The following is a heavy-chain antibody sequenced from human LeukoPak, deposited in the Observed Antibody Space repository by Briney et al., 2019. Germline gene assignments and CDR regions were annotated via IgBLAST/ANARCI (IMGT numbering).Heavy chain of an antibody. D-gene: IGHD3-10*01. CDR2: ISSSSSTI. CDR1: GFTSSSYS. CDR3: ARDNPGSKPYDAFDI. Sequence: GGSLRLSCAASGFTSSSYSMNWVRQAPGKGLEWVSYISSSSSTIYYADSVKGRFTISRDNAKNSLYLQMNSLRAEDTAVYYCARDNPGSKPYDAFDIWGQGTMVPVSS. V-gene: IGHV3-48*01. J-gene: IGHJ3*02.